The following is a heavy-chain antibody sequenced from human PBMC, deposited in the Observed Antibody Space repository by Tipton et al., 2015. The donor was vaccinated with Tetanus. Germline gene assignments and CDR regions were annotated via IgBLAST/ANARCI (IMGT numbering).Heavy chain of an antibody. J-gene: IGHJ3*01. Sequence: TLSLTCTVSGGSISGGGYFWNWIRQRPGKGPEWIGYIYYSGSTYYNPSLKSRLSMSVDTSKNQFFLNLTSVTAADTAVYFCARRSYCTSTRCFDAFDLWGPGTRVTVSS. V-gene: IGHV4-31*03. CDR1: GGSISGGGYF. D-gene: IGHD2-8*01. CDR3: ARRSYCTSTRCFDAFDL. CDR2: IYYSGST.